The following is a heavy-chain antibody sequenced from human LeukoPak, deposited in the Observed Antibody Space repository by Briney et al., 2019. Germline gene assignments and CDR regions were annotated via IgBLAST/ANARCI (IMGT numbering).Heavy chain of an antibody. Sequence: SETLSLTCSVSGGSISSRSYYWGWIRQPPGKGLEWIGTIYYSGSTYYNPSLNSRVTISVDTSKKQFSLKLSSVTAADTAVYYCARDEFHYGSESWFDPWGQGTLVTVSS. J-gene: IGHJ5*02. V-gene: IGHV4-39*07. CDR3: ARDEFHYGSESWFDP. D-gene: IGHD3-16*01. CDR2: IYYSGST. CDR1: GGSISSRSYY.